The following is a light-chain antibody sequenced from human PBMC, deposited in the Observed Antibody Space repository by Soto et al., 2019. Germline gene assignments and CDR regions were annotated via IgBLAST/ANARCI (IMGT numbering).Light chain of an antibody. CDR2: EAS. V-gene: IGKV3-11*01. Sequence: EVVLTQSPGTLSLSPGERATLSCRASQSVGIHLAWYQQKPGRAPRLLIYEASNRATGIPARFSGSGSGTAFVLTISSLEPEDFAVYYGQQRYNWPPLTFGGGTKVEIK. CDR3: QQRYNWPPLT. CDR1: QSVGIH. J-gene: IGKJ4*01.